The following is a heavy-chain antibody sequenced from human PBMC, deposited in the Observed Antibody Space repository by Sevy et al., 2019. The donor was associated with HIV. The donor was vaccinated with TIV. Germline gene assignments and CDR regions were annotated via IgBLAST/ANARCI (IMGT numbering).Heavy chain of an antibody. D-gene: IGHD1-20*01. CDR2: ISSSSSYI. J-gene: IGHJ4*02. Sequence: GGSLRLSCAASGFTFSSYSMNWVRQAPGKGLEWVSSISSSSSYIYYAHSVKGRFTISRDNAKNSLYLQMNSLRAEDTAVYYCARERRNWNDFDYWGQGTLVTVSS. CDR3: ARERRNWNDFDY. CDR1: GFTFSSYS. V-gene: IGHV3-21*01.